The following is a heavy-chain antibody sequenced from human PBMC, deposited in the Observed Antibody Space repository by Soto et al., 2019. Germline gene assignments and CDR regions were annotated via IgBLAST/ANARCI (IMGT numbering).Heavy chain of an antibody. V-gene: IGHV4-34*01. Sequence: QVQLQQWGAGLLKPSETLSLTCAVYGGSFSGYYWSWIRQPPGKGLEWIGEINHSGSTNYNPSLKSRATISVDTSKNQFSLKLSSVTAADTAVYYCARRWAKNYYYGMDVWGQGTTVTVSS. D-gene: IGHD1-26*01. CDR1: GGSFSGYY. CDR3: ARRWAKNYYYGMDV. CDR2: INHSGST. J-gene: IGHJ6*02.